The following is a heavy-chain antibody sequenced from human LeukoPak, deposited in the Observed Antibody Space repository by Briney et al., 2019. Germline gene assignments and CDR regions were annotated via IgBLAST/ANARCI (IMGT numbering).Heavy chain of an antibody. D-gene: IGHD2-15*01. CDR1: GYTFTSYD. CDR3: ASPAYCSGGSCYSHYYYYYGMDV. CDR2: MNPNSGNT. J-gene: IGHJ6*02. V-gene: IGHV1-8*01. Sequence: ASVKVSCKASGYTFTSYDINWVRQATGQGLEWMGWMNPNSGNTGYAQKFQGRVTMTRNTSISTAYMELSSLRSEDTAVYYCASPAYCSGGSCYSHYYYYYGMDVWGQGTTVSVS.